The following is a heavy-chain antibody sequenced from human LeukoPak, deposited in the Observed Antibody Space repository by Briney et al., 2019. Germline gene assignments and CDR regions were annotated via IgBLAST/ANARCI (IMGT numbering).Heavy chain of an antibody. CDR3: ASTRRDGYNLDFDY. D-gene: IGHD5-24*01. CDR2: ISGSNGNT. CDR1: GYTFTAYY. J-gene: IGHJ4*02. V-gene: IGHV1-18*04. Sequence: ASVKVSCKASGYTFTAYYMHWVRQAPGQGLEWMGWISGSNGNTNYAQKTQDRVTFTTDTSTSTAYMELRSLRSDDTAVYYCASTRRDGYNLDFDYWGQGTLVTVSS.